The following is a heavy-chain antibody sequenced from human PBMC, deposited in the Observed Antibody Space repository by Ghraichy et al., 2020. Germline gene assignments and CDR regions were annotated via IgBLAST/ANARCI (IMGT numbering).Heavy chain of an antibody. CDR3: ARDRPTGESYNWFDP. Sequence: ASVKVSCKASGYTFTSYGISWVRQAPGQGLEWMGWISAYNGNTNYAQKLQGRVTMTTDTSTSTAYMELRSLRSDDTAVYYCARDRPTGESYNWFDPWGQGTLVTVSS. J-gene: IGHJ5*02. D-gene: IGHD7-27*01. V-gene: IGHV1-18*04. CDR2: ISAYNGNT. CDR1: GYTFTSYG.